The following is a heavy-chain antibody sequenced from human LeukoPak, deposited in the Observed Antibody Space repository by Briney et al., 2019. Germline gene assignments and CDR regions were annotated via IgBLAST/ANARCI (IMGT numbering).Heavy chain of an antibody. CDR2: IYHSGST. D-gene: IGHD1-20*01. J-gene: IGHJ4*02. CDR3: ARDDRYTWEDPPSNYFDY. V-gene: IGHV4-38-2*02. Sequence: SETLSLTCTVSGYSISSGYYWGWIRQPPGKGLEWIGSIYHSGSTYYNPSLKSRVTISVDTSKNQFSLKLSSVTAADTAVYYCARDDRYTWEDPPSNYFDYWGQGTLVTVSS. CDR1: GYSISSGYY.